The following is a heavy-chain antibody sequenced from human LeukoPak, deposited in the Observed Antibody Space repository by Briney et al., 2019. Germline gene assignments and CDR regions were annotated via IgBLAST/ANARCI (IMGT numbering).Heavy chain of an antibody. Sequence: ESGGSLRLSCAASGFTFSSYSMNWVRQAPGKGLEWVSYISSSSSTIYYADSVKGRFTISRDNAKNSLYLQMNSLRDEDTAVYYCARDLGDKHPAYDSSGYYYDYWGQGTLVTVSS. J-gene: IGHJ4*02. CDR2: ISSSSSTI. CDR3: ARDLGDKHPAYDSSGYYYDY. CDR1: GFTFSSYS. V-gene: IGHV3-48*02. D-gene: IGHD3-22*01.